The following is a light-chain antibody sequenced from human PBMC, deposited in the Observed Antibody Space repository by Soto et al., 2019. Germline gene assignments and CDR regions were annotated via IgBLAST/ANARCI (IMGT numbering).Light chain of an antibody. CDR2: DAS. Sequence: DLQMTQSPSTLSASVGDRVTITCRASQSISNWLAWYQQKPGKAPKTLIYDASILESGVPSRFSGSGSGSEFTLTISSLQPDDFATYYCQQCNSYSWTFGPGTKVDIK. V-gene: IGKV1-5*01. J-gene: IGKJ1*01. CDR1: QSISNW. CDR3: QQCNSYSWT.